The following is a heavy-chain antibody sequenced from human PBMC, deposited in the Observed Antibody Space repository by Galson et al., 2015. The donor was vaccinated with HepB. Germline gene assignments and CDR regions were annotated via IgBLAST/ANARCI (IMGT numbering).Heavy chain of an antibody. J-gene: IGHJ3*02. CDR3: ARDPSEGGYSYGNDAFDI. CDR1: GFTFSSYW. CDR2: INSDGSST. Sequence: SLRLSCAASGFTFSSYWMHWVRQAPGKGLVWVSRINSDGSSTSYADSVKGRFTISRDNAKNTLYLQMNSLRAEDTAVYYCARDPSEGGYSYGNDAFDIWGQGTMVTVSS. V-gene: IGHV3-74*01. D-gene: IGHD5-18*01.